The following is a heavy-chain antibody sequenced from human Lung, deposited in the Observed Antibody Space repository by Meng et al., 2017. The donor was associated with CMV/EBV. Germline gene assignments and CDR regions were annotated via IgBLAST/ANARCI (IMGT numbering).Heavy chain of an antibody. Sequence: VSCQASRYSLTSYYMHWVRQAPGRGLQWMALINPTDGSTTYAQAFQGRVTVTRDLSTSTVYMEVNTLRSEDTAVYYCATLSGTMADYWGQGTLVTVSS. CDR3: ATLSGTMADY. V-gene: IGHV1-46*01. CDR2: INPTDGST. J-gene: IGHJ4*02. CDR1: RYSLTSYY. D-gene: IGHD1-7*01.